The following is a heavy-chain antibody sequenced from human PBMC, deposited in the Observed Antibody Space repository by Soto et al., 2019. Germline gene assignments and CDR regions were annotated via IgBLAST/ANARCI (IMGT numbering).Heavy chain of an antibody. CDR2: IGASGAST. CDR3: VNSHSDEDDH. CDR1: GFTFSNFA. Sequence: LRLSCAASGFTFSNFAMSWVRQVPGKGLEWVSAIGASGASTFYADSVRGRFTVSRDNSKNTLVLQMKSLRVDDTAIYYCVNSHSDEDDHWGQGALVTVSS. J-gene: IGHJ5*02. D-gene: IGHD1-26*01. V-gene: IGHV3-23*01.